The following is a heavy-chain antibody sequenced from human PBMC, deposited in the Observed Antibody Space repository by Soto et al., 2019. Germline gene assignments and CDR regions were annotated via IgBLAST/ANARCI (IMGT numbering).Heavy chain of an antibody. J-gene: IGHJ3*02. D-gene: IGHD3-10*01. Sequence: QVQLVQSGAEVKKPGASVKVSCKASGYTFTSYDINWVRQATGQGLEWMGWMNPNSGNTGYAQKFQGRVTMTRNTSISTAYMELSSLRSEDTAVYYCARVPLNYYGSGSYHLDAFDIWGQGTMVTVSS. V-gene: IGHV1-8*01. CDR1: GYTFTSYD. CDR2: MNPNSGNT. CDR3: ARVPLNYYGSGSYHLDAFDI.